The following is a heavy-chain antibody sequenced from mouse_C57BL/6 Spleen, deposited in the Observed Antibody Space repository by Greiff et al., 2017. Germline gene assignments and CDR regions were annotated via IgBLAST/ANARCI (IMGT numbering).Heavy chain of an antibody. CDR1: GFTFSDYG. Sequence: EVKLVESGGGLVKPGGSLKLSCAASGFTFSDYGMHWVRQVPEKGLEWVAYISSGSSTIYYADPVKGRFTIDRDNAKNTLFLQMTSLRSEDTAMYYCARPGYGSAWFAYWGQGTLVTVSA. CDR2: ISSGSSTI. D-gene: IGHD1-1*01. CDR3: ARPGYGSAWFAY. J-gene: IGHJ3*01. V-gene: IGHV5-17*01.